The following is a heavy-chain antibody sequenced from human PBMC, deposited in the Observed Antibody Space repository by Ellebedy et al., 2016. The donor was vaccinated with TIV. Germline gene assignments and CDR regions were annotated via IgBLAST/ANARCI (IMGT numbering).Heavy chain of an antibody. CDR3: AREGSAANVDY. CDR1: GGSFSGYY. Sequence: GSLRLSXAVYGGSFSGYYWSWIRQPPGKGLEWIGEINHSGSTNYNPSLKSRVTISVDKSKNQFSLKLSSVTAADTAVYYCAREGSAANVDYWGQGTLVTVSS. V-gene: IGHV4-34*01. J-gene: IGHJ4*02. D-gene: IGHD2-2*01. CDR2: INHSGST.